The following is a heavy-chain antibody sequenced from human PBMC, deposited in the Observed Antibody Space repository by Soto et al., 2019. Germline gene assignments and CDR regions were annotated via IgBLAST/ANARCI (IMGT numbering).Heavy chain of an antibody. Sequence: SSETLSLTCTVSGGSISSYYWSWIWQPPGKGLEWIGYIYYSGSTNYNPSLKSRVTISVDTSKNQFSLKLSSVTAADTAVYYCARELADCSSTSCGFDYWGQGTLVTVSS. J-gene: IGHJ4*02. CDR1: GGSISSYY. CDR2: IYYSGST. V-gene: IGHV4-59*01. CDR3: ARELADCSSTSCGFDY. D-gene: IGHD2-2*01.